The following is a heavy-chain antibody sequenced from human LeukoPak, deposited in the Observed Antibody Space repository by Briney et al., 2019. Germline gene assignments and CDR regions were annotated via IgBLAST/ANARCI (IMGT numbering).Heavy chain of an antibody. CDR2: IRYDGSNK. J-gene: IGHJ4*02. V-gene: IGHV3-30*02. CDR3: AKDRSSGWYYLDY. Sequence: GGSLRLSCAASGFTFSSYGMHWVRQAPGKGLEWVAFIRYDGSNKYYADSVKGRFTISRDNSKNTLYLQMNSLRAEDTAVYYRAKDRSSGWYYLDYWGQGTLVTVSS. CDR1: GFTFSSYG. D-gene: IGHD6-19*01.